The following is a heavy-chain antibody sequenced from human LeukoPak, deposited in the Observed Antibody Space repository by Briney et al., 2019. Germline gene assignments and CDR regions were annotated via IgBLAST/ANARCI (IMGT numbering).Heavy chain of an antibody. D-gene: IGHD4-17*01. J-gene: IGHJ4*02. CDR2: IWYDGSNK. Sequence: GGSLRLSCAASGFTFSSYGMHWVRQAPGKGLEWVAVIWYDGSNKYYADSVKGRFTISRDNSKNTLYLQMNSLRAEDTAVYYCARDYGDYRGNHFDYWGQGTLVTVSS. CDR1: GFTFSSYG. CDR3: ARDYGDYRGNHFDY. V-gene: IGHV3-33*01.